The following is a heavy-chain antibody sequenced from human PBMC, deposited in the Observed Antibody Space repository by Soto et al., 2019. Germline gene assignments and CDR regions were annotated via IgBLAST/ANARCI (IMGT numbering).Heavy chain of an antibody. V-gene: IGHV3-11*01. J-gene: IGHJ1*01. CDR1: GFTFSDYY. D-gene: IGHD6-19*01. CDR2: ISHSGTTA. Sequence: QVQLVESGGGFVKPGGSLRLSCEASGFTFSDYYMTWFRQAPGKGLEWVSSISHSGTTADSADTVTGRFAISRDNGKKSLFLHMVSMTPAVSPLSHCSRGTNESTAALGWLVQDYF. CDR3: SRGTNESTAALGWLVQDYF.